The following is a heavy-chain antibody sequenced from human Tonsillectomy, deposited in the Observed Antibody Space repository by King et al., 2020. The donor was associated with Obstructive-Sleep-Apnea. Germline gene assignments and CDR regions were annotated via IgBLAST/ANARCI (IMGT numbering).Heavy chain of an antibody. D-gene: IGHD3-10*01. Sequence: VQLVESGAEVKKPGSSVRVSCKTSGDTFSSYGISWVRQAPGQGLEWMGGIIPLFATTNYAQKFQRKVTITADESTNTVYMELRNLTSEDTAVYYCARGDRTGEGEEAEIGGRGTLVTVS. CDR2: IIPLFATT. V-gene: IGHV1-69*01. CDR3: ARGDRTGEGEEAEI. J-gene: IGHJ2*01. CDR1: GDTFSSYG.